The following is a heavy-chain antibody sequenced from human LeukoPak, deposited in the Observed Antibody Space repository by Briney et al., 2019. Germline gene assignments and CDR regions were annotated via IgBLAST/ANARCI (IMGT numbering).Heavy chain of an antibody. CDR3: ARAEPRGSVWYPY. CDR2: IFHSGST. Sequence: SETLSLTCAVSGGSLSSNNWWSWVRQPPGKGLKWIGEIFHSGSTNYNPSLKSRVTISVDKSKNQFSLKLNSVTAADTAVYYCARAEPRGSVWYPYWGQGTLVTVSS. CDR1: GGSLSSNNW. D-gene: IGHD6-13*01. V-gene: IGHV4-4*02. J-gene: IGHJ4*02.